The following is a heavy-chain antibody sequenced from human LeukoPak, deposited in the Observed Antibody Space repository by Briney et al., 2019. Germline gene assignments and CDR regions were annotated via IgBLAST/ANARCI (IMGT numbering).Heavy chain of an antibody. D-gene: IGHD6-25*01. CDR3: ARNASSGFFND. V-gene: IGHV4-34*01. J-gene: IGHJ1*01. CDR2: INHSGST. CDR1: GGSFSGYY. Sequence: PSETLSLTCAVYGGSFSGYYWSWIRQPPGKGLEWIGEINHSGSTNYNPSLRSRVTVSADTSKNQFSLTMTSVTAADTAVYFCARNASSGFFNDWGLGILVTVSS.